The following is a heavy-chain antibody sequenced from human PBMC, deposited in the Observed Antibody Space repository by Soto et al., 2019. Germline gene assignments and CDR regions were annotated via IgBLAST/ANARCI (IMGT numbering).Heavy chain of an antibody. D-gene: IGHD3-10*01. J-gene: IGHJ5*02. CDR2: TYYRYKWYI. CDR1: GDSVSRNSAA. Sequence: SQTLSLTCXISGDSVSRNSAAWNWIRQSPSRSLEWLGRTYYRYKWYIDYAVSVKSRISINTDTSKNQFSLQLNSVTPDDTAVHYCARYKGYLLYNWFDPWGHGTLGTRSP. V-gene: IGHV6-1*01. CDR3: ARYKGYLLYNWFDP.